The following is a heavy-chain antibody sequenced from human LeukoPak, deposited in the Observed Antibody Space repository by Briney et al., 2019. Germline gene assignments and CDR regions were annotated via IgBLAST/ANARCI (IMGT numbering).Heavy chain of an antibody. CDR3: TRVSTFYALSFETLYYYYGMDV. V-gene: IGHV3-7*01. D-gene: IGHD3-3*01. CDR2: IKQDGSEQ. J-gene: IGHJ6*02. CDR1: GFSFGEYW. Sequence: GGSLRLSCAASGFSFGEYWMSWVRQAPGKGLEWVANIKQDGSEQYYVDSVKGRFTISRDNAKNSLYLQMSSLRAEDTAVYYCTRVSTFYALSFETLYYYYGMDVWGQGTTVTVSS.